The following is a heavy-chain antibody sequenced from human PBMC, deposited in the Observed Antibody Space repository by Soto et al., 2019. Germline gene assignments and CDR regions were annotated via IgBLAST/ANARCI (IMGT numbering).Heavy chain of an antibody. CDR2: SNIYSGDE. J-gene: IGHJ4*02. CDR3: ARALYYYDNSGLAY. Sequence: QVRLEQSGPEVKKTGASVKVSCKASGYTFTSYGISWVRQAPGQGLEWMGWSNIYSGDESYAQRSQDRVPMTRDTSTNTVYMEMRILRSDDTAVYYCARALYYYDNSGLAYWGQGTLVTVSS. CDR1: GYTFTSYG. D-gene: IGHD3-22*01. V-gene: IGHV1-18*01.